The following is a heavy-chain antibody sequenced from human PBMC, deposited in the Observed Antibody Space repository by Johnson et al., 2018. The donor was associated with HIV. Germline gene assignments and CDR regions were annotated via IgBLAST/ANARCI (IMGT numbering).Heavy chain of an antibody. CDR3: AKANYYVYAFDI. D-gene: IGHD3-22*01. V-gene: IGHV3-30*04. CDR2: ISYDGSNK. CDR1: GFTFSSYA. Sequence: QVQLMESGGGVVQPGRSLRLSCAASGFTFSSYAMHWVRQAPGKGLEWVAVISYDGSNKYFGDSVKGRFTISRDNSKNTLYLHMNSLRVEDTAVYYCAKANYYVYAFDIWGQGTMVTVSS. J-gene: IGHJ3*02.